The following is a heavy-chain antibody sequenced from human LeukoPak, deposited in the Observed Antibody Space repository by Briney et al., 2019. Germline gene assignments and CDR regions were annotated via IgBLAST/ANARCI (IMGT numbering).Heavy chain of an antibody. D-gene: IGHD1-1*01. Sequence: GGSLRLSCAASGFTFSSYGMHWVRQAPGKGLEWVAFIRYDGSNKYYADSVKGRFTISRDNSKNTLYLQMNSLRAEDTAVYYCAKDPARFGTVLGYGGQGTLVTVSS. CDR2: IRYDGSNK. J-gene: IGHJ4*02. V-gene: IGHV3-30*02. CDR1: GFTFSSYG. CDR3: AKDPARFGTVLGY.